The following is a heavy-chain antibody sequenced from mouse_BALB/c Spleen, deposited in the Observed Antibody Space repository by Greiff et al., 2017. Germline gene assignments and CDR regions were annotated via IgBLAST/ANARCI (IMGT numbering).Heavy chain of an antibody. CDR1: GFTFSDYG. J-gene: IGHJ2*01. Sequence: EVKLVESGGGLVQPGGSRKLSCAASGFTFSDYGMAWVRQAPGKGPEWVAFISNLAYSTYYADTVTGRFTISRENAKNTLYLEMSSLRSEDTAMYYCARVYGNYLDYWGQGTTLTVSS. CDR2: ISNLAYST. CDR3: ARVYGNYLDY. V-gene: IGHV5-15*02. D-gene: IGHD2-1*01.